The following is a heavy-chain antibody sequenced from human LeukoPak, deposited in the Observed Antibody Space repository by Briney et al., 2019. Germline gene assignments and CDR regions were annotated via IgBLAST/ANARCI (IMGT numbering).Heavy chain of an antibody. Sequence: KPSETLSLTCAVYGGSFSGYYWSWIRQPPGKGLEWIGEINRSGSTNYNPSLKSRVTISVDTSKNQFSLKLSSVTAADTAVYYCARASSYYDILTGPLAVGYMDVWGKGTTVTVSS. V-gene: IGHV4-34*01. CDR3: ARASSYYDILTGPLAVGYMDV. CDR2: INRSGST. CDR1: GGSFSGYY. J-gene: IGHJ6*03. D-gene: IGHD3-9*01.